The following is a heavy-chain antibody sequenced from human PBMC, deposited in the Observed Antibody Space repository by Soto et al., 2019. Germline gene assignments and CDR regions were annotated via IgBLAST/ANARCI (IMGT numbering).Heavy chain of an antibody. CDR3: AKIRYDILTGPYY. V-gene: IGHV3-23*01. CDR2: ISGSGGSK. J-gene: IGHJ4*02. D-gene: IGHD3-9*01. Sequence: PGGSLSLSCAASGFTFSSYAMSWVRHAPGKGLEWVSAISGSGGSKYYADSVKGRFTISRDNSKNTLYLQMNSLRAEDTAVYYCAKIRYDILTGPYYWGQGTLVTVSS. CDR1: GFTFSSYA.